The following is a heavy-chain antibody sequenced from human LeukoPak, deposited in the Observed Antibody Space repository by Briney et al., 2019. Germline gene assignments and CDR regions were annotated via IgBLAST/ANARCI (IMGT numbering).Heavy chain of an antibody. V-gene: IGHV3-23*01. CDR2: ISGSGSST. CDR3: AKSDCSGGSCYENY. Sequence: GGSLRLSCAASGFTFSSFAMSWVRQAPGKGLEWVSSISGSGSSTYYADSVKGRFSISRDNFKNTLYLQMNSLRAEDTAVYYCAKSDCSGGSCYENYWGQGTLVTVSS. CDR1: GFTFSSFA. J-gene: IGHJ4*02. D-gene: IGHD2-15*01.